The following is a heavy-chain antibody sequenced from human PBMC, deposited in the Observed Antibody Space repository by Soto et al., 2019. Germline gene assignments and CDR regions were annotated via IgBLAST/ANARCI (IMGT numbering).Heavy chain of an antibody. Sequence: ASVKVSCKASGYTFTSYYMHWVRQAPGQGLEWMGIINPSGGSTSYAQKFQGRVTMTRGTSTSTVYMELSSLRSEDTAVYYCARESIAAAGKVFWFDPWGQGTLVTVSS. CDR1: GYTFTSYY. V-gene: IGHV1-46*01. CDR2: INPSGGST. D-gene: IGHD6-13*01. CDR3: ARESIAAAGKVFWFDP. J-gene: IGHJ5*02.